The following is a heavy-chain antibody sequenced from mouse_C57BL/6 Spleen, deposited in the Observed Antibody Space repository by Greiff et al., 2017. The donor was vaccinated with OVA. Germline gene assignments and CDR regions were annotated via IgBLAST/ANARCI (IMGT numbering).Heavy chain of an antibody. D-gene: IGHD1-1*01. CDR1: GYTFTDYY. CDR3: ARGSSAMDY. CDR2: INPNNGGT. Sequence: VQLQQSGPELVKPGASVKISCKASGYTFTDYYMNWVKQSHGKSLEWIGDINPNNGGTSYNQQFKGKATLTVDKSSSTAYMELRSLTAEDSAVYYCARGSSAMDYWGQGTSVTVSS. J-gene: IGHJ4*01. V-gene: IGHV1-26*01.